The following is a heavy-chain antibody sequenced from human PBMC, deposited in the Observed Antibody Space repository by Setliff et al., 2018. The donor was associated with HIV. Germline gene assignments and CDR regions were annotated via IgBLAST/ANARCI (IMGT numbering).Heavy chain of an antibody. J-gene: IGHJ4*02. D-gene: IGHD4-17*01. V-gene: IGHV4-59*08. CDR1: AASIRSHY. Sequence: SETLSLTCTVSAASIRSHYWSWIRQPPGKGLEWIGSLSHVGGTYYNPSLKSRVTISIDTSMNQFSLRLTSVTAADTAVYYCARQLTTLDYFDYWGQGTLVTVSS. CDR3: ARQLTTLDYFDY. CDR2: LSHVGGT.